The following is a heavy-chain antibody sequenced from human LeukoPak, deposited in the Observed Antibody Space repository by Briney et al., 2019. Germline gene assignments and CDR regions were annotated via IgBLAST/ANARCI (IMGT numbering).Heavy chain of an antibody. V-gene: IGHV3-53*01. J-gene: IGHJ4*02. D-gene: IGHD1-26*01. CDR3: ARDSGTYAKYFDY. CDR2: IYSGGST. CDR1: GFTVSSNY. Sequence: GGSLRLSCAASGFTVSSNYMSWVRQAPGKGLEWVSVIYSGGSTYYADSVKGRFTISRDNSKNTLYLQMNSLRADDTAVYYCARDSGTYAKYFDYWGQGTLVTVSS.